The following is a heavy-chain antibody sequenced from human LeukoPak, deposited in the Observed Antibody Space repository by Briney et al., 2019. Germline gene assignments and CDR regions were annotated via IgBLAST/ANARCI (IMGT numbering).Heavy chain of an antibody. Sequence: SETLSLTCAVYGGSFSGYYWSWIRQPPGKGLEWIGEINHSGSTNYNPSLKSRVTISVDTSKNQFSLKLSSVTAADTAVYYCARDGDIVATGFDYWGQGTLVTVSS. CDR3: ARDGDIVATGFDY. CDR1: GGSFSGYY. D-gene: IGHD5-12*01. CDR2: INHSGST. V-gene: IGHV4-34*01. J-gene: IGHJ4*02.